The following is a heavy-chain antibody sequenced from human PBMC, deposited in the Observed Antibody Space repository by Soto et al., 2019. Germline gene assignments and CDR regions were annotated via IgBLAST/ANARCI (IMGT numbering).Heavy chain of an antibody. V-gene: IGHV1-3*01. CDR3: ARDGIAVALGNVNWFDP. D-gene: IGHD6-19*01. CDR1: GYTFTSYA. J-gene: IGHJ5*02. Sequence: ASVKVSCKASGYTFTSYAMHWVRESPGQRLEWMGWINAGNGNTKYSQKFQGRVTITRDTSASTAYMELSSLRSEDTAVYYCARDGIAVALGNVNWFDPWGQGTLVTVSS. CDR2: INAGNGNT.